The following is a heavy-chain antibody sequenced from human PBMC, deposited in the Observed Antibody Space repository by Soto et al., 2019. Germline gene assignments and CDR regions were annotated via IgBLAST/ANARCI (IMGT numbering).Heavy chain of an antibody. CDR1: GGSISSGGYY. D-gene: IGHD5-18*01. Sequence: SETLSLTCTVSGGSISSGGYYWTWIRQHPGKGLEWIGSIYYSGSTYYNPSLKSRVTISVDTSKNQFSLKLSSVTAADTAVYYCARHGWYSYGGPTYYYGMDVWGQGTTVTVSS. V-gene: IGHV4-39*01. CDR2: IYYSGST. J-gene: IGHJ6*02. CDR3: ARHGWYSYGGPTYYYGMDV.